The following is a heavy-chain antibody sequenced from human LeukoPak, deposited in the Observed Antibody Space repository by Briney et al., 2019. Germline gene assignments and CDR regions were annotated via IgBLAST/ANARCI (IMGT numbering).Heavy chain of an antibody. CDR1: GFTFSSYA. J-gene: IGHJ4*02. Sequence: GGSLRLSCAASGFTFSSYAMSWVRQAPGKGLEWVSAISGSGGSTYYADSVKGRFTISRDNSKNTLFLQMNSLRVEDTAMYYCARDRQECLDYWGQGTLVTVSS. V-gene: IGHV3-23*01. CDR3: ARDRQECLDY. CDR2: ISGSGGST.